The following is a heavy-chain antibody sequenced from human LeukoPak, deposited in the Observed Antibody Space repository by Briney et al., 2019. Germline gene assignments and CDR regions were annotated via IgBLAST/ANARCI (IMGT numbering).Heavy chain of an antibody. CDR2: ISGGHEST. CDR3: ARVVGGSPADS. D-gene: IGHD1-26*01. Sequence: GGSLRLSCAASGFTFSSYAMTLVRQAPGKGLEWVSAISGGHESTYYADSVKGRFTISRDNSNNILNLQMRSLTAEDTALYYCARVVGGSPADSWGQGTLVTVSS. V-gene: IGHV3-23*01. CDR1: GFTFSSYA. J-gene: IGHJ4*02.